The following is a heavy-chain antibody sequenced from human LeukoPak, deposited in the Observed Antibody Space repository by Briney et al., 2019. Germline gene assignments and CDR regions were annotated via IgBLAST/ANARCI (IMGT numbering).Heavy chain of an antibody. J-gene: IGHJ6*02. CDR2: MNPNSGNT. Sequence: ASVKVSCTASGYTFTSYDINWVRQATGQGLEWMGWMNPNSGNTGYAQKFQGRVTMTRNTSISTAYMELSSLRSEDTAVYYCARVSRWLRYYYYGMDVWGQGATVTVSS. D-gene: IGHD5-24*01. V-gene: IGHV1-8*01. CDR3: ARVSRWLRYYYYGMDV. CDR1: GYTFTSYD.